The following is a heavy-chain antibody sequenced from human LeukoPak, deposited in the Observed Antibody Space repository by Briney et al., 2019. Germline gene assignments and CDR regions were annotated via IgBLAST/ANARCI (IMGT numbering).Heavy chain of an antibody. J-gene: IGHJ6*03. CDR1: GYSISSGYY. CDR3: ARGRVSSSVYYSTYYYYFYMDV. D-gene: IGHD4-11*01. CDR2: IDHTGST. Sequence: SETLSLTCTVSGYSISSGYYWSWIRQPPGKGLEWIGYIDHTGSTNYNPSLNSRVTISRDTSKNDFSLKLSSVTATDTAVYFCARGRVSSSVYYSTYYYYFYMDVWGKGTTVTVSS. V-gene: IGHV4-61*03.